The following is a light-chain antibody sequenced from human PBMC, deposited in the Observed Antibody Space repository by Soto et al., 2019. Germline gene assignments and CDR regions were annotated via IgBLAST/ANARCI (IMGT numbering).Light chain of an antibody. J-gene: IGKJ5*01. CDR1: QNINNY. CDR2: DAS. V-gene: IGKV1-33*01. CDR3: QQYENLPT. Sequence: DIQMTQSPSSLSSSLGDRVTITCQASQNINNYLNWYQQKPGRAPKXLIYDASNLEAGVPSRFRGSGSGTDFTFTISRLQPEDIVTYYCQQYENLPTFGQGTRLEIK.